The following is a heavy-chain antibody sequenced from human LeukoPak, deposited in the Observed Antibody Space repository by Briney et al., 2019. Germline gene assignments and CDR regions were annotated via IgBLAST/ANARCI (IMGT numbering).Heavy chain of an antibody. CDR1: GFTFSSYW. V-gene: IGHV3-74*01. Sequence: GGSLRLSCAASGFTFSSYWMHWVRQAPGKGLVWVSRINSDGSSTSYADSVKGRFTISRDNAKNTLYLQMNSLRAEDTAVYYCARGDYGDYVMGWFDPWGQGPWSPSPQ. CDR2: INSDGSST. D-gene: IGHD4-17*01. J-gene: IGHJ5*02. CDR3: ARGDYGDYVMGWFDP.